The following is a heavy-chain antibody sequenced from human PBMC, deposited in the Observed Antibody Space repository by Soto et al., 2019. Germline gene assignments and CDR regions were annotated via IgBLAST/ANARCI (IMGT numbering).Heavy chain of an antibody. CDR1: GFTXSSYA. D-gene: IGHD2-15*01. Sequence: SLRLSCAASGFTXSSYAMSWVRQAPGKGLEWVSAISGSGGSTYYADSVKGRFTISRDNSKNTLYLQMNSLRAEDTAVYYCAKDWGRGYCSGGSCYSAPWFDPWGQGTLVTVSS. V-gene: IGHV3-23*01. CDR2: ISGSGGST. CDR3: AKDWGRGYCSGGSCYSAPWFDP. J-gene: IGHJ5*02.